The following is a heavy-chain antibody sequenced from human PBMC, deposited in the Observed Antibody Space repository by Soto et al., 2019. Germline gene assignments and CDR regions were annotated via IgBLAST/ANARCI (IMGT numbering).Heavy chain of an antibody. CDR2: IIPMSGRP. J-gene: IGHJ5*02. Sequence: QVQLVQSGAEVKTPGSSVKVSCQASGGTFNSYSIDWLRQAPGQGFEWMGGIIPMSGRPNYAQRFQGRVTFSADKSNNTVYMEVNSLTHEDTAVYYCPRSGRHSANWFDPWGQGTRVTVSS. CDR1: GGTFNSYS. V-gene: IGHV1-69*06. CDR3: PRSGRHSANWFDP. D-gene: IGHD5-12*01.